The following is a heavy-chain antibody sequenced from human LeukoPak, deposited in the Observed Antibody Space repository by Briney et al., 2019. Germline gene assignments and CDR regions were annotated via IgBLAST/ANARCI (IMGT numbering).Heavy chain of an antibody. D-gene: IGHD3-3*01. CDR1: GDSIKSHTYF. V-gene: IGHV4-39*01. J-gene: IGHJ4*02. CDR2: TYYSGSS. Sequence: SETLSLTCGVPGDSIKSHTYFWGWIRQSPGKGLEWIGTTYYSGSSYYNPALKSRVTMSVDTSKNSFSLRLNSVTAADTAVYYCASSRFLFDYWGQGTLVTVSS. CDR3: ASSRFLFDY.